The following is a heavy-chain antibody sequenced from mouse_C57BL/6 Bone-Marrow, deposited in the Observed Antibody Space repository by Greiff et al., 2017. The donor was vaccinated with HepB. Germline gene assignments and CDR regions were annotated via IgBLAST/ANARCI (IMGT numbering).Heavy chain of an antibody. Sequence: QVQLQQPGAELVKPGASVKLSCKASGYTFTSYWMHWVKQRPGQGLEWIGMIHPNSGSTNYNEKFKSKATLTVDKSSSTAYMQLSSLTSEDSAVYYCARDHYYGSSSGYFDYWGQGITLTVSS. CDR1: GYTFTSYW. CDR3: ARDHYYGSSSGYFDY. J-gene: IGHJ2*01. D-gene: IGHD1-1*01. V-gene: IGHV1-64*01. CDR2: IHPNSGST.